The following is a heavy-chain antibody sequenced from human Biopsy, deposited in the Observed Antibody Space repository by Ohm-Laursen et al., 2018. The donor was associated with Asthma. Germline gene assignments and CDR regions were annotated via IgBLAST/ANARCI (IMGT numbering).Heavy chain of an antibody. D-gene: IGHD6-19*01. CDR2: IYSGGTS. CDR3: ARGDSSGWSHYYFDY. V-gene: IGHV3-53*01. Sequence: SLRLSCAASGFAVGRDHMFWVRQAPGKGLEWVSVIYSGGTSHTADSVRGRFTISRDFSKNTLHLQMHSLRVEDTAVYYCARGDSSGWSHYYFDYWGQGTLVTVSS. CDR1: GFAVGRDH. J-gene: IGHJ4*02.